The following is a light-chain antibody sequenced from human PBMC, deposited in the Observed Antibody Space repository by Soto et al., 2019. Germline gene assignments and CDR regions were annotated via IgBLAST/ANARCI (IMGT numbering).Light chain of an antibody. CDR3: HQRSAWPLT. V-gene: IGKV3-11*01. CDR1: QGVGNY. J-gene: IGKJ4*01. Sequence: EIVLTQSPGTLSLSAGERDTLSCRASQGVGNYLAWYQQRPGQAPRLLIYDASNRATGVPARFSGSGSGTDFTLTISSLEPEDFAAYYCHQRSAWPLTFGEGTKVEI. CDR2: DAS.